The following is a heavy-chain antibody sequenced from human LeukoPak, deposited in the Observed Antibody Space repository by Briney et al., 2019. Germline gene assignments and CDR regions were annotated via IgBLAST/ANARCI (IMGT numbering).Heavy chain of an antibody. Sequence: PSETLSLTCAVYGGSFSGYYWSWIRQPPGKGLEWIGEINHSGSTNYNPSLKSRVTISVDTSKNQFSLKLSSVTAADTAVYYCARLGLVAGGHWGQGTLVTVSS. CDR3: ARLGLVAGGH. CDR1: GGSFSGYY. D-gene: IGHD6-19*01. CDR2: INHSGST. V-gene: IGHV4-34*01. J-gene: IGHJ4*02.